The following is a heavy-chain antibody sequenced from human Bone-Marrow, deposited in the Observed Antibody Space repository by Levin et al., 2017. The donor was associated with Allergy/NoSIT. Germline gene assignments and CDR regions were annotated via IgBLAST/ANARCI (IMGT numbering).Heavy chain of an antibody. CDR1: GYIFTKYG. Sequence: ASVKVSCKASGYIFTKYGFNWVRQAPGQGLEWMGLISGYNGNTNYASKFKGRVTMTIDTSTNTAYMELERLKSDDTAVYYCARDGGSNWGSFDAFDIWGQGTMITVSS. D-gene: IGHD7-27*01. J-gene: IGHJ3*02. CDR3: ARDGGSNWGSFDAFDI. CDR2: ISGYNGNT. V-gene: IGHV1-18*01.